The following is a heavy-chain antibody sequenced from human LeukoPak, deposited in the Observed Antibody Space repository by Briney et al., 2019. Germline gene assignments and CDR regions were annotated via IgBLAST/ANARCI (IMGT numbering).Heavy chain of an antibody. CDR3: AIRDYSAPMHCYPVFDY. Sequence: GRSLRLSWAASGFTFSNYAMAWVRQAGGKGREWVSGMSGTRESTSYAASVKGRFSISRDNSKNTLFLQINSQTRADTSVFVCAIRDYSAPMHCYPVFDYWGQGTLVTVSA. V-gene: IGHV3-23*01. J-gene: IGHJ4*02. D-gene: IGHD2-2*01. CDR2: MSGTREST. CDR1: GFTFSNYA.